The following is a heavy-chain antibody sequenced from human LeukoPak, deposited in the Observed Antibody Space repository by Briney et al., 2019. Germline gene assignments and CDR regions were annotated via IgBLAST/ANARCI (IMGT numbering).Heavy chain of an antibody. CDR1: GFIFSHYW. V-gene: IGHV3-7*01. Sequence: HAGGSLRLSCAASGFIFSHYWMSWVRQSPGKGLEWVATINNDGGDTLYADSVKGRLTISRDDAKNSLFLQFHSLRVDDTAVYYCTRLAPGSSRDYWGQGTLVTVSS. CDR3: TRLAPGSSRDY. J-gene: IGHJ4*02. CDR2: INNDGGDT. D-gene: IGHD2-15*01.